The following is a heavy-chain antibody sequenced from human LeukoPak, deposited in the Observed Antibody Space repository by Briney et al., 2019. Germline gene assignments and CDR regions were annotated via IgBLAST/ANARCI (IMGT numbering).Heavy chain of an antibody. CDR2: IIWNSGTI. D-gene: IGHD3-22*01. CDR3: AKGYYYDSSGYYYAGEFFDY. CDR1: GFTFDDYA. V-gene: IGHV3-9*01. J-gene: IGHJ4*02. Sequence: GRSLRLSCAASGFTFDDYAMHWVRQAPGKGLEWVSGIIWNSGTIGYADSVKGQFTISRDNAKNSLYLQMNSLRAEDTALYYCAKGYYYDSSGYYYAGEFFDYWGQGTLVTVSS.